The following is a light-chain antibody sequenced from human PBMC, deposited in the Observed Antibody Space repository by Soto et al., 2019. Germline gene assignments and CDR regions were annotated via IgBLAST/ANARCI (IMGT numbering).Light chain of an antibody. CDR2: GAS. CDR1: QSVVSSH. J-gene: IGKJ1*01. Sequence: EIVLTQSPGTLSLSPGERATLSCRASQSVVSSHLSWYQQKPGQAPRLLIYGASNRATGISDRFTGSGSGADFTLTISRLEPEDFAVYYCQQYGTSPGTFGLGTKVEIK. CDR3: QQYGTSPGT. V-gene: IGKV3-20*01.